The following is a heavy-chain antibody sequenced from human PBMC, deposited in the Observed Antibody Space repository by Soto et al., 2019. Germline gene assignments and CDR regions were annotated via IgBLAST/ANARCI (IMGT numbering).Heavy chain of an antibody. J-gene: IGHJ4*02. CDR1: GGSFSGYY. CDR2: INHSGST. Sequence: TSETLSLTCAVYGGSFSGYYWSWIRQPPGKGLEWIGEINHSGSTNYNPSLKSRVTISVDTSKNQFSLKLSSVTAADTAVYYCARGTHRLLWFGELLPGAYFDYWGQGTLVTVSS. D-gene: IGHD3-10*01. CDR3: ARGTHRLLWFGELLPGAYFDY. V-gene: IGHV4-34*01.